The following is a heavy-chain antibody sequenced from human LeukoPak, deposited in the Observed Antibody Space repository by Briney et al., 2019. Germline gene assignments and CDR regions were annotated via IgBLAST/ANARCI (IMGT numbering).Heavy chain of an antibody. J-gene: IGHJ5*02. Sequence: GGSLRLSCAASGFTFSSYSMNWVRQAPGKGLEWVSSISSSSYIYYADSVKGRFTISRDNAKNSLYLQMNSLRAEDTAVYYCARLPGGYCSSTSCYEGPNWFDPWGQGTLVTVSS. CDR1: GFTFSSYS. CDR3: ARLPGGYCSSTSCYEGPNWFDP. CDR2: ISSSSYI. D-gene: IGHD2-2*01. V-gene: IGHV3-21*01.